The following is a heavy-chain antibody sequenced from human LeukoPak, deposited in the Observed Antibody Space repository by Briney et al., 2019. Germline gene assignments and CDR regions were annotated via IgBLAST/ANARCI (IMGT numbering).Heavy chain of an antibody. Sequence: GGSLRLSCAASGFTFGSFGMNWVRQAPGRGLEWVSYISSSGNAIYYAESVKGRFTISRDNARNSLYLQMDSLRVEDTAVYYCATADKWEPLDYWGQGTLVTVSS. D-gene: IGHD1-26*01. CDR2: ISSSGNAI. V-gene: IGHV3-48*01. J-gene: IGHJ4*02. CDR3: ATADKWEPLDY. CDR1: GFTFGSFG.